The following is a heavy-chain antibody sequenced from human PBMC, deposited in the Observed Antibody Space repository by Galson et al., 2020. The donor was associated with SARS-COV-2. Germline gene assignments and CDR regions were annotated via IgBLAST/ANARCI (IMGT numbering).Heavy chain of an antibody. V-gene: IGHV4-61*02. D-gene: IGHD3-3*01. CDR3: ARGEFLEFYYDGMDV. CDR1: GASIRRGRYH. J-gene: IGHJ6*02. Sequence: SETLSLTCTVSGASIRRGRYHWRWIRQPAGKGLESIGRIYTSGNTNYNPSLQNRVTISLHTSKNQFSLRLRSVTAADTAVYYCARGEFLEFYYDGMDVWGQGTTVTVSS. CDR2: IYTSGNT.